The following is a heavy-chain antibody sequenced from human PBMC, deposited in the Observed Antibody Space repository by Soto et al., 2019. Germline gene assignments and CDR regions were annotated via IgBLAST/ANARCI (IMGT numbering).Heavy chain of an antibody. CDR1: GGSISRNIYH. CDR2: IHYSGST. J-gene: IGHJ5*01. V-gene: IGHV4-39*01. Sequence: SENLSLTCTVSGGSISRNIYHWGWIRQPPGKGLEWIGNIHYSGSTYYDSSLKSRVTISVDTSKNQFSLKLSSVTAADTAVYYCARLIGNSWLDSWGQGTLVTVSS. CDR3: ARLIGNSWLDS.